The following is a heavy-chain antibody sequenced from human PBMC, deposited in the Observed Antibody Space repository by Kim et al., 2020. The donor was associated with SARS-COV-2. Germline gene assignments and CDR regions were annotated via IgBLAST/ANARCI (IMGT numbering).Heavy chain of an antibody. CDR2: ST. J-gene: IGHJ4*02. Sequence: STYYNPPLKSTVNISGDTSKTQVSLKLSSVTAADTAVYYCARDKSGSFDYWGQGTLVTVSS. CDR3: ARDKSGSFDY. V-gene: IGHV4-31*01.